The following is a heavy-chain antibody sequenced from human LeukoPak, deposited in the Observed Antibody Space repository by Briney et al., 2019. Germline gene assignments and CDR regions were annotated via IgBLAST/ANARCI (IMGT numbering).Heavy chain of an antibody. Sequence: ASVKVSCKSSGYTFTGYYMHWVRQAPGQGLEWMGWIKPNSGGTNYAQKFQGRVTMTRDTSISTAYMELSRLRSDDTAVYYCARDYYSLKTGRVRAFDTWGQGTMVTVSS. V-gene: IGHV1-2*02. J-gene: IGHJ3*02. CDR3: ARDYYSLKTGRVRAFDT. D-gene: IGHD3-10*01. CDR1: GYTFTGYY. CDR2: IKPNSGGT.